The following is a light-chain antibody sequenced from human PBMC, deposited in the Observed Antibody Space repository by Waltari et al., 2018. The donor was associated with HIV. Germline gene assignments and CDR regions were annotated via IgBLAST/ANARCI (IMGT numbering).Light chain of an antibody. V-gene: IGLV1-47*01. Sequence: QSVLTQPPSASGTPGQRVTISCSGSGSNIGSNYVYWYQQVPGTAPKVLIYRNNQRPSGVPDRVAGSKAGTSASLAISGLRSDDEADYYCAAWDDSLSGRVFGGGTKLTVL. CDR3: AAWDDSLSGRV. CDR2: RNN. J-gene: IGLJ3*02. CDR1: GSNIGSNY.